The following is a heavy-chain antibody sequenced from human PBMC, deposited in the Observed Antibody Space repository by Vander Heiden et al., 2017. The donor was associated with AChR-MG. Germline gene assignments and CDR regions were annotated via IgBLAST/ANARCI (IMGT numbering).Heavy chain of an antibody. J-gene: IGHJ5*02. CDR3: ARGTGYSSGWYAGANWFDP. Sequence: QVQLQESGPGLVKPSETLSLTCTVSGGSISSYYWSWIRQPPGKGLGWIGYIYYSGSTNYNPSLKSRVTISVDTSKNQFSLKLSSVTAADTAVYYCARGTGYSSGWYAGANWFDPWGQGTLVTVSS. CDR1: GGSISSYY. CDR2: IYYSGST. V-gene: IGHV4-59*01. D-gene: IGHD6-19*01.